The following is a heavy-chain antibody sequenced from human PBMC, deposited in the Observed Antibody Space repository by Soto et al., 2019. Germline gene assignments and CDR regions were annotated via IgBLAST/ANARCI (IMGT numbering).Heavy chain of an antibody. CDR3: AAGRGYYDSSGYDY. Sequence: SVKVSCKASGFTFTSSAVQWVRQARGQRLEWIGWIVVGSGNTNYAQKFQERVTITRDMSTSTAYMELSSLRSEDTAVYYCAAGRGYYDSSGYDYWGQGTLVTVPQ. D-gene: IGHD3-22*01. V-gene: IGHV1-58*01. CDR2: IVVGSGNT. J-gene: IGHJ4*02. CDR1: GFTFTSSA.